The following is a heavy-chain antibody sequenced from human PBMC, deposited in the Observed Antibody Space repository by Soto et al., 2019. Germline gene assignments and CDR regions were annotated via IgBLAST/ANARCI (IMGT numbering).Heavy chain of an antibody. CDR1: GGSITGHY. CDR3: ARVGSSGWSPDY. CDR2: IFYSGGT. Sequence: QVQLQESGPGLVKASETLSLTCIVSGGSITGHYWTWFRQPPGKGLEWIGYIFYSGGTNYSPSLKSRVAISVDTSKNQFSLKLSSVTTADTALYYCARVGSSGWSPDYWGQGTLVTVSS. D-gene: IGHD6-19*01. J-gene: IGHJ4*02. V-gene: IGHV4-59*11.